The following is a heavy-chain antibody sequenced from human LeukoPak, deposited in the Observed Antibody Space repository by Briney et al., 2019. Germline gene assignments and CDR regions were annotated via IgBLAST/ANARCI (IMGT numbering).Heavy chain of an antibody. CDR2: VSFDGSER. D-gene: IGHD2-2*02. Sequence: GGSLRLSCAASGFTFSLYGMHWVRQAPGKGLEWVALVSFDGSERYYADSVKGRFTISRDSSRTTLYLQMNSLRAEDTAVYYCAKKRAQYQLLYSGGLDYWGQGTLVTVSS. V-gene: IGHV3-30*18. CDR1: GFTFSLYG. CDR3: AKKRAQYQLLYSGGLDY. J-gene: IGHJ4*02.